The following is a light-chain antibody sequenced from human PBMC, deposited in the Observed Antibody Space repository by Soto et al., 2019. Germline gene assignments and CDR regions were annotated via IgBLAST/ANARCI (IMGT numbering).Light chain of an antibody. CDR2: EVS. J-gene: IGLJ3*02. CDR1: SSDVGGYNY. CDR3: SSYTSGSTRV. Sequence: QSALTQPASVSGSPGQSITISCTGTSSDVGGYNYVSWYQQHPGKAPKLMIYEVSNRPSGVSNRFSGSKSGNTASLTISGLHAEDEADYYCSSYTSGSTRVFGGGTKLTVL. V-gene: IGLV2-14*01.